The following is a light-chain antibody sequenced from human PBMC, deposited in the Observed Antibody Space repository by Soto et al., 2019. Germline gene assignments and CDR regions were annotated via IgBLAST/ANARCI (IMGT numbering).Light chain of an antibody. CDR3: QSYDSSLSAYV. J-gene: IGLJ1*01. CDR2: GNS. V-gene: IGLV1-40*01. Sequence: TISCTGACXNIGAGYDLHWYQQLPGTAPKLLLYGNSNRPSGVPDRFSGSKSGTSASLAITGFQAEDEADYYCQSYDSSLSAYVFGTGNKVTVL. CDR1: CXNIGAGYD.